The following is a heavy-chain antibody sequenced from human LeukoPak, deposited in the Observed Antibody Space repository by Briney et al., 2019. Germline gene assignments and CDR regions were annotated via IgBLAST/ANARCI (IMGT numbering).Heavy chain of an antibody. CDR3: ARDYGPYSSSWYEFGY. V-gene: IGHV3-53*01. Sequence: GGSLRLSCAASGFTVSSSYMSWVRQAPGKGREWVSVIYRGGSTYYADSVTGRFTISRDNSKNTLYLQMNSLRAEDTAVYYCARDYGPYSSSWYEFGYWGQGALVTVSS. CDR2: IYRGGST. J-gene: IGHJ4*02. D-gene: IGHD6-13*01. CDR1: GFTVSSSY.